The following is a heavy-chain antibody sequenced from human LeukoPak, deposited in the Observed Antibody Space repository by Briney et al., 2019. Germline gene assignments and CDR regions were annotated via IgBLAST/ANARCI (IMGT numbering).Heavy chain of an antibody. Sequence: GGSLRLSCAASGFTFSRSWMAWVRQAPGNGLEWVANINGDGTKIHYVDSVKGRFTISRDNAKNSLYLQMNSLRAEDTAVYYCAELGVTMIGGVWGKGTTVTISS. J-gene: IGHJ6*04. V-gene: IGHV3-7*01. CDR1: GFTFSRSW. CDR2: INGDGTKI. CDR3: AELGVTMIGGV. D-gene: IGHD3-10*02.